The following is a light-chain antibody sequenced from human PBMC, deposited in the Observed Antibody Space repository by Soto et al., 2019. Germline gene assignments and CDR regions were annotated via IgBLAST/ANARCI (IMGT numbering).Light chain of an antibody. Sequence: DIHMTQSPSSLSASVGDTVIITCRASQNVRSYLNWYQQKSGKAPKLLIYESTNLEGGAPSRFSGDGFGTDFTLTISSXHPEDFATYYCQQSFFAPPTFGRGTKVDTK. J-gene: IGKJ1*01. V-gene: IGKV1-39*01. CDR1: QNVRSY. CDR2: EST. CDR3: QQSFFAPPT.